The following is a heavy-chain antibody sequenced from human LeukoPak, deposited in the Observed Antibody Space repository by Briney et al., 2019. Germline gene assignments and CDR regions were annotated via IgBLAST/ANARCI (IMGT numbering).Heavy chain of an antibody. CDR3: ARHRGRTKTIYYMDV. J-gene: IGHJ6*03. D-gene: IGHD3-16*01. V-gene: IGHV4-39*01. Sequence: SETLSLTCTVSGGSISSSSYYWGWIRQPPGKGLEWIGSIYYSGSTYYNPSLKSRVTISVDTSKNQFSLKLSSVTAADTAVYYCARHRGRTKTIYYMDVWGKGTTVTISS. CDR2: IYYSGST. CDR1: GGSISSSSYY.